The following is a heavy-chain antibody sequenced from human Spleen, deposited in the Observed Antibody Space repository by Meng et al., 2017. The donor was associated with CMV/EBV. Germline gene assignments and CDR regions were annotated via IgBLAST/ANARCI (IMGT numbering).Heavy chain of an antibody. CDR1: GGSFSGYY. Sequence: GHLQQWGAGLLKPSETLPLTCAVYGGSFSGYYWSWIRQPPGKGLEWIGEINHSGSTNYNPSLKSRVTISVDTSKNQFSLKLSSVTAADTAVYYCARAPSHGNWFDPWGQGTLVTVSS. CDR2: INHSGST. J-gene: IGHJ5*02. V-gene: IGHV4-34*01. CDR3: ARAPSHGNWFDP.